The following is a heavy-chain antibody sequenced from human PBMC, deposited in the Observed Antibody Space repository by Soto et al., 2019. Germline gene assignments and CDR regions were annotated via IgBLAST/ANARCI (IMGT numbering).Heavy chain of an antibody. J-gene: IGHJ4*02. Sequence: EVQLLESGGDLVQPGGSLRLSCAASGFTFSSYAMSWVRQAPGKGLEWVSAISGGGAGTYYADSVKGRFSISRDNSENTLYLQMNSLRAEDTAVYYCAKANTPTYYYDSSGFYVFDCWGQGTLVTVSS. CDR2: ISGGGAGT. D-gene: IGHD3-22*01. CDR3: AKANTPTYYYDSSGFYVFDC. CDR1: GFTFSSYA. V-gene: IGHV3-23*01.